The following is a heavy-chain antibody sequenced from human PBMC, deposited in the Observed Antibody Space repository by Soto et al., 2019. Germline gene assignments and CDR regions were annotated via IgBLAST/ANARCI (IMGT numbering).Heavy chain of an antibody. CDR2: IYYSGST. Sequence: PSETLSLTCTVSGGSISSGGYYWSWIRQHPGKGLEWIGYIYYSGSTYYNPSLKSRVTISVDTSKNQFSLKLSSVTAADTAVYYCARWYSRHNYFDYWGQGTLVTVSS. J-gene: IGHJ4*02. CDR3: ARWYSRHNYFDY. D-gene: IGHD6-13*01. CDR1: GGSISSGGYY. V-gene: IGHV4-31*03.